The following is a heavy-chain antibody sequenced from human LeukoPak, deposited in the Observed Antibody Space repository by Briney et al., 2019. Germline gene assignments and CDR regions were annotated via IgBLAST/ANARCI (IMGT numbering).Heavy chain of an antibody. CDR1: EFIFSSCA. V-gene: IGHV3-23*01. Sequence: PGGSLRLSCAASEFIFSSCAMSWVRQAPGKGLEWVSAISANGGSTYDADSVKGRFTISRDNSKNMLFLQMTSLTAEDTAVYYCAKASESGSSRPLDYWGQGTMVTVSS. CDR2: ISANGGST. J-gene: IGHJ3*01. CDR3: AKASESGSSRPLDY. D-gene: IGHD6-13*01.